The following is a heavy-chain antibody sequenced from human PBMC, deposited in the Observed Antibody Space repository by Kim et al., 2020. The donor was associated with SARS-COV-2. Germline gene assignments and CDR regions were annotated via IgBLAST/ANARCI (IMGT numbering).Heavy chain of an antibody. V-gene: IGHV4-59*01. CDR2: IYYSGST. CDR1: GGSISSYY. J-gene: IGHJ3*02. Sequence: SETLSLTCTVSGGSISSYYWSWIRQPPGKGLEWIGYIYYSGSTNYNPSLKSRVTISVDTSKNQFSLKLSSVTAADTAVYYCARAGDYSGSYYAFDIWGQGTMVTVSS. D-gene: IGHD1-26*01. CDR3: ARAGDYSGSYYAFDI.